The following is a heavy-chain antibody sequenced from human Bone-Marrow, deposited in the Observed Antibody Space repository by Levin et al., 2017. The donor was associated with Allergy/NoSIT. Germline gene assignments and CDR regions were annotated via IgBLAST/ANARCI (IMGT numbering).Heavy chain of an antibody. J-gene: IGHJ6*02. Sequence: SGPTLVKPTQTLTLTCTFSGLSLNTVGVGVGWIRQPPGKALEWLALIYWNDDKYYSTSLKTRLTISKDTSKNQVVLTMTTMDPVDTATYYCAQAITGTPTPPYSYYYYGMDVWGQGTTVTVSS. CDR3: AQAITGTPTPPYSYYYYGMDV. CDR2: IYWNDDK. D-gene: IGHD1-20*01. V-gene: IGHV2-70*01. CDR1: GLSLNTVGVG.